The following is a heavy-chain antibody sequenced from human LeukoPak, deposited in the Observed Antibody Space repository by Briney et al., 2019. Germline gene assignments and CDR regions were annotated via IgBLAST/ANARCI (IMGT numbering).Heavy chain of an antibody. D-gene: IGHD2-15*01. CDR1: GGSISSYY. CDR2: IYDSGNA. J-gene: IGHJ4*02. Sequence: SETLSLTCTVFGGSISSYYWSWIRQPPGKGLEWIGYIYDSGNAYYSPSLKSRVTISIDTSKNQFSLKLSSVTAADTAVYYCARGRYCSGDSCRGTFDYWGQGTLVTVSS. V-gene: IGHV4-59*01. CDR3: ARGRYCSGDSCRGTFDY.